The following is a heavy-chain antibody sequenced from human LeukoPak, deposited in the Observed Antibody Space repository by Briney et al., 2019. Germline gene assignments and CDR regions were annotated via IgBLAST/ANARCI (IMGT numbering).Heavy chain of an antibody. CDR3: ARGASIVRGDIVILDH. CDR2: ISSSGSTI. V-gene: IGHV3-48*02. CDR1: GFTFSAYS. Sequence: GGSLRLSCAASGFTFSAYSMNWVRQAPGKGLEWIAYISSSGSTIYYADSVKGRFTISRDNAKNSLYLQMNSLRDEETAVYCCARGASIVRGDIVILDHWGQGTLVTVSS. J-gene: IGHJ4*02. D-gene: IGHD3-10*01.